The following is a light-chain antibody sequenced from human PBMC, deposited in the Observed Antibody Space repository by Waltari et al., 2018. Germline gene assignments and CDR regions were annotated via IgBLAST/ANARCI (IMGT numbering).Light chain of an antibody. CDR1: SANIGSNS. CDR2: ACD. Sequence: QSVLTQSSPTPGTPGKRVSISCSGTSANIGSNSVYWYQHLPGAAPKFLIYACDQRPSGVPDRFSGSKSGTSASLAISGLRSEDEADYYCATWDDSLGGFYVFGTGTKVTVL. V-gene: IGLV1-47*01. J-gene: IGLJ1*01. CDR3: ATWDDSLGGFYV.